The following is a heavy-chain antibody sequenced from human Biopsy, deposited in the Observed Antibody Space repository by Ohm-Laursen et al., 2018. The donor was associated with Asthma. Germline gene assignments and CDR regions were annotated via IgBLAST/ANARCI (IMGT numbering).Heavy chain of an antibody. CDR2: INSVFGTT. CDR1: GGTFNTYV. D-gene: IGHD1-26*01. Sequence: SSVKVSCKSLGGTFNTYVIGWARQAPGQGLEWMGGINSVFGTTTYPQKFQDRVTITADDSTSTVYMELSSLRSEDTAVYYCARKAGSCISRTYYSLDFWGQGTLVTVSS. CDR3: ARKAGSCISRTYYSLDF. J-gene: IGHJ4*02. V-gene: IGHV1-69*01.